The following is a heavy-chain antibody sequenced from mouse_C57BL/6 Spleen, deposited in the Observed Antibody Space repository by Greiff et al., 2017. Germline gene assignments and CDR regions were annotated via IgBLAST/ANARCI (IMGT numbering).Heavy chain of an antibody. CDR2: IDPSDSYT. CDR1: GYTFTSYW. V-gene: IGHV1-69*01. CDR3: ARSGLGVLDY. Sequence: QVQLQQPGAELVMPGASVKLSCKASGYTFTSYWMHWVKQRPGQGLEWIGEIDPSDSYTNYNQKFKGKSTLTVDKSSSTAYMQLSSLTSEDSAVYYCARSGLGVLDYWGQGTTLTVSS. D-gene: IGHD3-1*01. J-gene: IGHJ2*01.